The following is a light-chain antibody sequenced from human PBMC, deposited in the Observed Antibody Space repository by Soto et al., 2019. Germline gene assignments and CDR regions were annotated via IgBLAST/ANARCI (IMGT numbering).Light chain of an antibody. V-gene: IGLV2-14*01. J-gene: IGLJ1*01. CDR1: SSDFGDYDY. Sequence: SVLXQPASVSGSPGQSITISCTGTSSDFGDYDYVSWYLQHPGKVPKLMIYEVSNRPSGVSNRFSGSKSGNTASLTISGLQAEDEAEYYCSSYTGSSTLVFGTGTKVTV. CDR3: SSYTGSSTLV. CDR2: EVS.